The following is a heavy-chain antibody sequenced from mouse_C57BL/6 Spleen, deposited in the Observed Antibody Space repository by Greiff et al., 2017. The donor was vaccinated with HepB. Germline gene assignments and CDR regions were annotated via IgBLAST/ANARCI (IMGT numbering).Heavy chain of an antibody. D-gene: IGHD1-1*01. CDR2: IDPSDSYT. V-gene: IGHV1-50*01. Sequence: QVQLQQPGAELVKPGASVKLSCKASGYTFTSYWMQWVKQRPGQGLEWIGEIDPSDSYTNYNQKFKGKATLTVDTSSSKAYMQLSSLTSEDSAVYYCARFTTVVATDDYWGQGTTLTVSS. CDR1: GYTFTSYW. CDR3: ARFTTVVATDDY. J-gene: IGHJ2*01.